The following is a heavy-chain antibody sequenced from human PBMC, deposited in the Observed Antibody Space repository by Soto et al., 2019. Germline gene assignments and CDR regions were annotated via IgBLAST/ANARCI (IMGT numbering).Heavy chain of an antibody. D-gene: IGHD3-10*01. Sequence: GGSLRLSCAASGFTVSSNYMSWVRQAPGKGLEWVSVIYSGGSTYYADSVKGRFTISRDNSKNTLYLQMNSLRAEDTAVYYCARDYYYGSGRGYYFDYWGQGTLVTVSS. CDR2: IYSGGST. CDR1: GFTVSSNY. CDR3: ARDYYYGSGRGYYFDY. J-gene: IGHJ4*02. V-gene: IGHV3-66*01.